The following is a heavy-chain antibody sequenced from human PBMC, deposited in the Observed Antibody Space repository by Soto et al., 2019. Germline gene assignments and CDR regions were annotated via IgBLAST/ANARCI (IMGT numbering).Heavy chain of an antibody. V-gene: IGHV4-59*01. D-gene: IGHD5-12*01. CDR1: GGSISSYY. CDR3: AREATHGSWFDP. Sequence: PSETLSLTCTVSGGSISSYYGRWIRQPPGKGLEWIGYIYYSGSTDYNPSLKSRVTISVDTSKNQFSLKLSSVAAADTAVYYCAREATHGSWFDPWGQGTLVTVS. CDR2: IYYSGST. J-gene: IGHJ5*02.